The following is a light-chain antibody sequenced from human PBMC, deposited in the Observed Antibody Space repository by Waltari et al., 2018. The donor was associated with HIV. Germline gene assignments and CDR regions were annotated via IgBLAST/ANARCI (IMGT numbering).Light chain of an antibody. V-gene: IGKV1-9*01. J-gene: IGKJ3*01. Sequence: DVLLTQFPPFLSASVGDRITITCRASHNLRNYLAWYQKKPGRAPKLLIYGPSTLQSGVPSRFAGSGSGAYFTLTISGLQPEDFATYYCQQQTSYPLTFGPGTRVEVK. CDR2: GPS. CDR3: QQQTSYPLT. CDR1: HNLRNY.